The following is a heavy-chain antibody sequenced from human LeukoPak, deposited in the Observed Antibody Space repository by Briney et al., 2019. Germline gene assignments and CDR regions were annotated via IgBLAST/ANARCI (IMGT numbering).Heavy chain of an antibody. Sequence: ASVKVSCKASNYTFTSYGIGWARQAPGQALEWVGWVSPYNGKTNYAQKFQDRVTMTTDTPTTTAYMELRSLRSDDTAVYYCARDINGYYYDSHGYYPTDLWGQGTLVTVSS. J-gene: IGHJ5*02. CDR2: VSPYNGKT. D-gene: IGHD3-22*01. CDR1: NYTFTSYG. CDR3: ARDINGYYYDSHGYYPTDL. V-gene: IGHV1-18*01.